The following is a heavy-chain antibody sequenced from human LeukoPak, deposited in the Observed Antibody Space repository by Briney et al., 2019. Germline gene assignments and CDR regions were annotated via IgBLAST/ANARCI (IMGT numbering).Heavy chain of an antibody. Sequence: ITPIIDSAKYSQKFRDRLTITGDSSTGTAYLQLSSLTPEDTALYYCTRVNLRGSQYNWFDPWGQGTLVIVSS. J-gene: IGHJ5*02. V-gene: IGHV1-69*01. D-gene: IGHD1-26*01. CDR3: TRVNLRGSQYNWFDP. CDR2: ITPIIDSA.